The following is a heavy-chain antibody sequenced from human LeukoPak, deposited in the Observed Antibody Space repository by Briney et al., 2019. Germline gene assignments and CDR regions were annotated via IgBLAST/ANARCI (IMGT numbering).Heavy chain of an antibody. D-gene: IGHD2-21*02. CDR3: ARDLEGDYYFDY. Sequence: ASVKVSCKASGYTFTSNYIHWVRQAPGQGLEWMGTINPSGGSTTFAQKFQGRVTMTRDTSTSTLYMELSSLESDDTAVYYCARDLEGDYYFDYWGQGTLVTVSS. CDR2: INPSGGST. J-gene: IGHJ4*02. CDR1: GYTFTSNY. V-gene: IGHV1-46*01.